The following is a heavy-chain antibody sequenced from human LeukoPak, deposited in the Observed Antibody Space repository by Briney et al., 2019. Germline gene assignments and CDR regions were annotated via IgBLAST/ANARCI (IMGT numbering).Heavy chain of an antibody. CDR3: ARRGFDWLSGRPIDY. Sequence: GESLKISCKGSGYSFTSYWIGWVRQMPGKGLEWMGIIYPGDSDTRYSPSFQGQVTISADKSISTAYLQWSSLKASDTAMYYCARRGFDWLSGRPIDYWGQGTLVTVSS. CDR2: IYPGDSDT. CDR1: GYSFTSYW. J-gene: IGHJ4*02. D-gene: IGHD3-9*01. V-gene: IGHV5-51*01.